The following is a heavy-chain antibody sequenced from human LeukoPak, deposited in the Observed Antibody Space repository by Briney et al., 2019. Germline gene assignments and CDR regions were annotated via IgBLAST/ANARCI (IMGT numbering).Heavy chain of an antibody. V-gene: IGHV5-51*01. CDR3: ARVLGGYWAYYMDV. J-gene: IGHJ6*03. Sequence: GESLKISCKISGYRLTNNWIGWVRQVPGKGLEWMGLIYDTRYSPSFQGQVTFSVDASISTAYLQWSSLKASDTAMYYCARVLGGYWAYYMDVWGKGTTVTVSS. D-gene: IGHD3-22*01. CDR2: IYDT. CDR1: GYRLTNNW.